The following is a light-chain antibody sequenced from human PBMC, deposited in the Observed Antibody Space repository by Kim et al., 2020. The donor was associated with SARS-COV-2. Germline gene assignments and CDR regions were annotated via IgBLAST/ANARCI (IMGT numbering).Light chain of an antibody. J-gene: IGLJ3*02. CDR1: SANIGSNS. CDR3: AAWDDSLSTWV. CDR2: RNN. Sequence: GQRVTISCSGSSANIGSNSVYWYHQLPGTAPKPLIYRNNQRPSGFPDRFSGSKSGTSASLAISGLRSDDEADYYCAAWDDSLSTWVFGGGTKLTVL. V-gene: IGLV1-47*01.